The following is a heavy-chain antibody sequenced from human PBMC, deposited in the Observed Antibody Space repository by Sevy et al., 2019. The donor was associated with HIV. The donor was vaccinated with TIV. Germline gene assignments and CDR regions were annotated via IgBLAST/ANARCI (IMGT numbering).Heavy chain of an antibody. CDR2: IWFDGSNT. V-gene: IGHV3-33*01. D-gene: IGHD1-20*01. Sequence: GGSLRLSCAASGFTFSTYGMHWVRQAPGKGLEWVALIWFDGSNTYYADSVKGRFTISRDIAKNTLHLQMNSLRAEDTAVYYCASLYNGFDYWGQGTLVTVSS. CDR3: ASLYNGFDY. J-gene: IGHJ4*02. CDR1: GFTFSTYG.